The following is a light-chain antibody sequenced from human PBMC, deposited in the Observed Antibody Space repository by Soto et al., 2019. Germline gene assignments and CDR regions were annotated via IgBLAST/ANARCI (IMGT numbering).Light chain of an antibody. CDR1: TSNIAGNT. J-gene: IGLJ7*01. Sequence: QSALTQHPSLSGTPGQRVTFSCSGSTSNIAGNTVHWYQHLPETAPKLLIYIDDQRPSGVPDRFSGSKSGTSASLAISGLQSEDEADYYCATWDDSLNAAVFGGGTQLTVL. CDR2: IDD. CDR3: ATWDDSLNAAV. V-gene: IGLV1-44*01.